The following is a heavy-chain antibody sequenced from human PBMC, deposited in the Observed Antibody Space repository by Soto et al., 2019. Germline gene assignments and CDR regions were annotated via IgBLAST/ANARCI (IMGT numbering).Heavy chain of an antibody. CDR1: GFICTSYD. J-gene: IGHJ3*02. Sequence: GSLRLSCAASGFICTSYDMSWVRQAPGQGLEWVSTILVDGRTFYVDSVKGRFTISRDSSQNTVYLQMNSLTAGDTALYYCAKATATGGGAFDIPGQGPMATFS. CDR2: ILVDGRT. D-gene: IGHD2-8*02. V-gene: IGHV3-23*01. CDR3: AKATATGGGAFDI.